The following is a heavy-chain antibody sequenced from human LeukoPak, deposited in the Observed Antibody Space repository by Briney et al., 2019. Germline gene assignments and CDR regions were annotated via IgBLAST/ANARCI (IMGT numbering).Heavy chain of an antibody. Sequence: SVKVSCKASGGTFSSYAISWVRQAPGQGLEWMGGIIPIFGTANYAQKFQGRVTITADESTSTAYMELSSLRSEDTAVYYCARSSRGGSLLGNFDYWGQGTLVTVSS. D-gene: IGHD5-24*01. J-gene: IGHJ4*02. V-gene: IGHV1-69*13. CDR1: GGTFSSYA. CDR2: IIPIFGTA. CDR3: ARSSRGGSLLGNFDY.